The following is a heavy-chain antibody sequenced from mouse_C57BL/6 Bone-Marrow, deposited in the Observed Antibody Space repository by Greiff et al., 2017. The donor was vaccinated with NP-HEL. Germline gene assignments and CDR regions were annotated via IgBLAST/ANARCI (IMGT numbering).Heavy chain of an antibody. CDR2: ILPGSGST. J-gene: IGHJ3*01. V-gene: IGHV1-9*01. CDR3: AVTSWFAY. Sequence: QVQLKQSGAELMKPGASVKLSCKATGYTFTGYWIEWVKQRPGHGLEWIGEILPGSGSTNYNEKFKSKATLTVDTSSSTAYMQLSSLTSEDSAVYYCAVTSWFAYWGQGTLVTVSA. CDR1: GYTFTGYW. D-gene: IGHD2-12*01.